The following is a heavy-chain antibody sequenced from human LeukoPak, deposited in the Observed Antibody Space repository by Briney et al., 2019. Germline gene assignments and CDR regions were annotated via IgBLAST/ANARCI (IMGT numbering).Heavy chain of an antibody. D-gene: IGHD1-26*01. J-gene: IGHJ4*02. V-gene: IGHV4-34*01. CDR3: ARGSSFDGYCSARACDAGYYDS. CDR2: INHRGSS. CDR1: GETFSAYF. Sequence: SGSLTLTCAVYGETFSAYFWNWIRQAPGKPLEYIGEINHRGSSHYNVSLKTRVTLSVDKSKNQFSLKLTSVTAADTAVYFCARGSSFDGYCSARACDAGYYDSWGQGTPVTVSS.